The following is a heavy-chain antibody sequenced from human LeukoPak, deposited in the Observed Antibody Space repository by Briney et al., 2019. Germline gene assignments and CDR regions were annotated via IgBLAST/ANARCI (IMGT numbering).Heavy chain of an antibody. CDR1: GDSISSSSYY. V-gene: IGHV4-39*01. D-gene: IGHD2-15*01. CDR3: AVVVTAMGDYYFDY. Sequence: NSSETLSLTCTVSGDSISSSSYYWGWIRQPPGKGLEWIGSIYYSGSTYYNPSLESRVTISVDTSKNQFSLKLTSVTAADTAVYYCAVVVTAMGDYYFDYWGQGTLVTVSS. CDR2: IYYSGST. J-gene: IGHJ4*02.